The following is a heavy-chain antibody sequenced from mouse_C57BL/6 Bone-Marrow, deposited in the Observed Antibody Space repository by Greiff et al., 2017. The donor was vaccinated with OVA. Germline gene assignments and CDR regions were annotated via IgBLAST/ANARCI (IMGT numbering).Heavy chain of an antibody. V-gene: IGHV1-69*01. D-gene: IGHD4-1*01. CDR1: GYTFTSYW. CDR3: ARGGLGRGSYYFDY. Sequence: VQLQQPGAELVMPGASVKLSCKASGYTFTSYWMHWVKQRPGQGLEWIGEIDPSDSYTNYNQKFKGKSTLTVDKSSSTAYMQLSSLTSEDSAVYYCARGGLGRGSYYFDYWGQGTTLTVSS. J-gene: IGHJ2*01. CDR2: IDPSDSYT.